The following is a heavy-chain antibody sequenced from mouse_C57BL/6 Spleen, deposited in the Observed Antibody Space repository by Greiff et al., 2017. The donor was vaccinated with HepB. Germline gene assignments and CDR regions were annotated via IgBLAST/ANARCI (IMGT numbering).Heavy chain of an antibody. Sequence: QVQLQQSGAELVKPGASVKISCKASGYAFSSYWMNWVKQRPGKGLEWIGQIYPGDGDTNYNGKFKGKATLTADKSSSTAYMQLSSLTSEDSAVYFCARKGNVLAMDYWGQGTSVTVSS. D-gene: IGHD2-1*01. J-gene: IGHJ4*01. CDR2: IYPGDGDT. V-gene: IGHV1-80*01. CDR3: ARKGNVLAMDY. CDR1: GYAFSSYW.